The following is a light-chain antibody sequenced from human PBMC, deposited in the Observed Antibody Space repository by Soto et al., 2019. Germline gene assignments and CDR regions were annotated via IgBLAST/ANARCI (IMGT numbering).Light chain of an antibody. V-gene: IGKV3-20*01. CDR2: TPS. CDR1: HVVSSSY. J-gene: IGKJ1*01. CDR3: QQYGSSPLT. Sequence: EIVLTQSPGTLSLSPGERATLSCRASHVVSSSYLAWYQHKPGQAPRLVIYTPSSRATGIPDRFSGSGSGTDFSLTISRLQPKDFAVYYCQQYGSSPLTFGQGTKVEIK.